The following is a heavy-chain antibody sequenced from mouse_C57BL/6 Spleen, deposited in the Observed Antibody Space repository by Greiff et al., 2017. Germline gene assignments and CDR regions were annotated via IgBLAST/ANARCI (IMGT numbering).Heavy chain of an antibody. J-gene: IGHJ4*01. CDR2: FHPYNDDT. CDR1: GYTFTTYP. Sequence: VHLVESGAELVKPGASVKMSCKASGYTFTTYPIEWMKQNHGKSLEWIGTFHPYNDDTKYNEKFKGKATLTVEKSSSTVYLELSRLTSDDAAVDYCARRDYDGYAIDYWGQGTSVTVSS. CDR3: ARRDYDGYAIDY. V-gene: IGHV1-47*01. D-gene: IGHD2-4*01.